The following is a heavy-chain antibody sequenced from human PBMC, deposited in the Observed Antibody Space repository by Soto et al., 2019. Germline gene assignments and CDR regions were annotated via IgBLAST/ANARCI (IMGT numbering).Heavy chain of an antibody. J-gene: IGHJ3*01. CDR1: GFTFSDSY. D-gene: IGHD3-10*01. Sequence: PGGSLRLSCAASGFTFSDSYMYWIRQAPGKGLETIAYINYGSRFTNYADSVQGRFTISRDNAKNSLYLQMNSLRAEDTAVYYCARDRYYFNSGQKLGAFDVWGQRTMVTVSS. V-gene: IGHV3-11*05. CDR3: ARDRYYFNSGQKLGAFDV. CDR2: INYGSRFT.